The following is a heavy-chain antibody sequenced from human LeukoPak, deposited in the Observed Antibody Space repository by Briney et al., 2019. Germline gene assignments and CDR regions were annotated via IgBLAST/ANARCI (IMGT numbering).Heavy chain of an antibody. CDR1: GYTFTRYW. CDR2: IYPGDSDT. J-gene: IGHJ6*03. CDR3: AREGNTRHYMDV. Sequence: GESLKISCKASGYTFTRYWIGWVRQVPGKGLEWMGIIYPGDSDTTYSPSFRGQVTISADKSSSIIYLQWSRLKASDTAMYFCAREGNTRHYMDVWGKGTTVSVS. V-gene: IGHV5-51*01. D-gene: IGHD2-15*01.